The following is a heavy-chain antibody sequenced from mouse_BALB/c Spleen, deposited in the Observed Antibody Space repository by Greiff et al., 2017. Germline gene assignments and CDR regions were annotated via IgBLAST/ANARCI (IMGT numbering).Heavy chain of an antibody. CDR2: ISSGGSYT. V-gene: IGHV5-9-4*01. D-gene: IGHD2-1*01. Sequence: EVQVVESGGGLVKPGGSLKLSCAASGFTFSSYAMSWVRQSPEKRLEWVAEISSGGSYTYYPDTVTGRFTISRDNAKNTLYLEMSSLRSEDTAMYYCARGGNSGQWYFDVWGAGTTVTVSS. CDR1: GFTFSSYA. CDR3: ARGGNSGQWYFDV. J-gene: IGHJ1*01.